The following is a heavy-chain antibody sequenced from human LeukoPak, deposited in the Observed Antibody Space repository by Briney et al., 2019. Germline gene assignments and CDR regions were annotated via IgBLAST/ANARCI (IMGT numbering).Heavy chain of an antibody. D-gene: IGHD4-17*01. Sequence: PGGSLRLSCAASGFIFSGHGMHWVRQAPGKGLEWVAFIRYDGSDKYYADSVKGRFTIPRDNSKSALYLQMNSLRGDDTAVCYCAKAPYGDYTLDFDYWGLGTLVTVSS. J-gene: IGHJ4*02. V-gene: IGHV3-30*02. CDR3: AKAPYGDYTLDFDY. CDR1: GFIFSGHG. CDR2: IRYDGSDK.